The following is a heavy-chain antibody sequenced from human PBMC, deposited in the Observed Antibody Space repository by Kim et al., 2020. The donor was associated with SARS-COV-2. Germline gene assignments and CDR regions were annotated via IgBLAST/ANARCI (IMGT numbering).Heavy chain of an antibody. J-gene: IGHJ4*02. Sequence: ASVKVSCKVSGYTLTELSMHWVRQAPGKGLEWMGGFDPEDGETIYAQKFQGRVTMTEDTSTDTAYMELSSLRSEDTAVYYCATDLGVGATMDYWGQGTLVTVSS. V-gene: IGHV1-24*01. D-gene: IGHD1-26*01. CDR2: FDPEDGET. CDR1: GYTLTELS. CDR3: ATDLGVGATMDY.